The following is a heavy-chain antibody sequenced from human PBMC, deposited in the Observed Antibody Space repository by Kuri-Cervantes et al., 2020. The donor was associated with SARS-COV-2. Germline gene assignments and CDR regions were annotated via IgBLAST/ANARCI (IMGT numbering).Heavy chain of an antibody. V-gene: IGHV3-13*04. CDR2: IGTAGDT. J-gene: IGHJ6*02. Sequence: GESLKISCAASGFTFSSYDMHWVRQATGKGLEWVSAIGTAGDTYYPGSVKGRFTISRENAKNSLYLQLNSLRAEDSAVYYCAGGFAMVRSMDVWGQGTTVTVSS. CDR3: AGGFAMVRSMDV. CDR1: GFTFSSYD. D-gene: IGHD3-10*01.